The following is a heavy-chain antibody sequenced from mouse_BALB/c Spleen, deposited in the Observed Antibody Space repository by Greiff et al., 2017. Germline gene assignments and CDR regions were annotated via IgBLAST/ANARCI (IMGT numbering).Heavy chain of an antibody. J-gene: IGHJ2*01. CDR1: GYTFTSYW. CDR2: IYPGDGDT. Sequence: VQLVESGAELARPGASVKLSCKASGYTFTSYWMQWVKQRPGQGLEWIGAIYPGDGDTRYTQKFKGKATLTADKSSSTAYMQLSSLASEDSAVYYCARWDDYVDYWGQGTTLTVSS. D-gene: IGHD2-3*01. V-gene: IGHV1-87*01. CDR3: ARWDDYVDY.